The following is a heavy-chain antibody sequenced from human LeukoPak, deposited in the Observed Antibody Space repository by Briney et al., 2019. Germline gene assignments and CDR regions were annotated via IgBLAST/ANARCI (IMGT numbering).Heavy chain of an antibody. D-gene: IGHD3-10*02. J-gene: IGHJ6*04. CDR3: AVLGITMIGGV. CDR1: GFTFSSYE. V-gene: IGHV3-48*03. CDR2: ISSSGSTI. Sequence: AGGSLRLSCAASGFTFSSYEMNWVRQAPGKGLEWVSYISSSGSTIYYADSVKGRFTIPRDNAKNSLYLQMNSLRAEDTAVYYCAVLGITMIGGVWGKGTTVTISS.